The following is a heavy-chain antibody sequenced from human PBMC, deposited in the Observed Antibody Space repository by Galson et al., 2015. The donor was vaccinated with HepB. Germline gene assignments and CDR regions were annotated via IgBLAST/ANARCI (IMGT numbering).Heavy chain of an antibody. Sequence: SVKVSCKASGYTFTSYAMHWVRQAPGQRLEWMGWSNAGNGNTKYSQEFQGRVTITRDTSGSTAYMELSSLRSEDMAVYYCARSDSFCSSPSCPLDSWGQGPLLPVSS. CDR3: ARSDSFCSSPSCPLDS. CDR1: GYTFTSYA. V-gene: IGHV1-3*02. CDR2: SNAGNGNT. D-gene: IGHD2-2*01. J-gene: IGHJ4*02.